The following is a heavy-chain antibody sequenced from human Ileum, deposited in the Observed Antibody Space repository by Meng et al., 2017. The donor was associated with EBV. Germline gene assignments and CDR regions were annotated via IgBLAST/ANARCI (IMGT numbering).Heavy chain of an antibody. CDR1: TLTFSTYW. J-gene: IGHJ4*02. D-gene: IGHD6-25*01. V-gene: IGHV3-74*01. CDR3: ASLSGHGGY. Sequence: EVQLVGPGGGLVQPGGSLRLSCAASTLTFSTYWMDWVRQAPGQGLVWVSRIHSDGSRTTYADSVRGRFTISRDNAKNTFYLEMNSLRGEDTAVYYCASLSGHGGYWGQGTLVTVSS. CDR2: IHSDGSRT.